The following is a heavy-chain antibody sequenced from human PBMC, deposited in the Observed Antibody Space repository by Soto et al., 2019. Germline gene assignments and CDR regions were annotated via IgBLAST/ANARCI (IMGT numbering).Heavy chain of an antibody. Sequence: LRLSCAASGFTFSSYAMIWVRQAPGKGLEWVSAISGSGANTYYADSVKGRFTISRDNSKNTLYLQMNSLRAEDSAMYYCVRERSGYSYADSWGQGTLVTVSS. CDR2: ISGSGANT. D-gene: IGHD5-18*01. CDR3: VRERSGYSYADS. V-gene: IGHV3-23*01. J-gene: IGHJ4*02. CDR1: GFTFSSYA.